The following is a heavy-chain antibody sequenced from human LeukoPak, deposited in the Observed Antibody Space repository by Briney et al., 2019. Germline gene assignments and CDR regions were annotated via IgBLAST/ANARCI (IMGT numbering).Heavy chain of an antibody. J-gene: IGHJ4*02. D-gene: IGHD6-25*01. CDR3: ARATRRASTYFDY. V-gene: IGHV4-38-2*02. CDR1: GYSISSGHY. Sequence: SETLSLTCTVSGYSISSGHYWGWIRQPPGKGLEWIGSMYHSGSTYYNPSLKSRVTISVDTSKNQFSLKLSSVTAADTAVYYCARATRRASTYFDYWGQGTLVTVSS. CDR2: MYHSGST.